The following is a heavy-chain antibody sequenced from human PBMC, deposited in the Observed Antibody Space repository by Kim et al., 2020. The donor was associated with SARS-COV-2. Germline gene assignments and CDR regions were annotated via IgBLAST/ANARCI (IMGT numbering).Heavy chain of an antibody. V-gene: IGHV4-59*01. CDR3: ARASYYYDSSGTLEDFDY. J-gene: IGHJ4*02. Sequence: KSRVTISVDTSKNQFSLKLSSVTAADTAVYYCARASYYYDSSGTLEDFDYWGQGTLVTVSS. D-gene: IGHD3-22*01.